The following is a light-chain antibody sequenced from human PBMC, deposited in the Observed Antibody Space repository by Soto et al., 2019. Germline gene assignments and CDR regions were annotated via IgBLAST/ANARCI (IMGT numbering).Light chain of an antibody. CDR3: QKYSSVPV. CDR2: AAS. V-gene: IGKV1-27*01. Sequence: DIQMTQSPTSLSASVGDRVTITCQASQGIRTCVAWYQQKPGKAPKLLIYAASTLQSGVPSRFSGSGSGTDFTLTINSLQPEDVATYSCQKYSSVPVFGPGTKVEIK. J-gene: IGKJ3*01. CDR1: QGIRTC.